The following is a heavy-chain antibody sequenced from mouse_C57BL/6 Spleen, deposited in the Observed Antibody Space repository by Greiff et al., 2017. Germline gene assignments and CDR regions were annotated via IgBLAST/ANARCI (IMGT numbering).Heavy chain of an antibody. CDR3: ARGGNYALDY. J-gene: IGHJ2*01. CDR2: IYPGSGNT. CDR1: GYSFTSYY. V-gene: IGHV1-66*01. Sequence: VQLQQSGPELVKPGASVKISCKASGYSFTSYYIHWVKQRPGQGLEWIGWIYPGSGNTKYNEKFKGKATLTADTSSSTAYMQLSRLTSEDSAVYYCARGGNYALDYWGQGTTLTVSS. D-gene: IGHD2-1*01.